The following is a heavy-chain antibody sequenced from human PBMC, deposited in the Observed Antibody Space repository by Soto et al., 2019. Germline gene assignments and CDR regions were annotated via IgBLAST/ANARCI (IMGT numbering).Heavy chain of an antibody. V-gene: IGHV4-59*08. Sequence: SETLSLTCTVSGVSISDYYWNWIRQPPGKGLEWIGNIHYTGTTKYNPSFESRVTISVDTSKNHFSLRLSSVTAADTAVYYCARRLPGDYGNWFDPWGQGILVT. CDR2: IHYTGTT. CDR1: GVSISDYY. J-gene: IGHJ5*02. D-gene: IGHD4-17*01. CDR3: ARRLPGDYGNWFDP.